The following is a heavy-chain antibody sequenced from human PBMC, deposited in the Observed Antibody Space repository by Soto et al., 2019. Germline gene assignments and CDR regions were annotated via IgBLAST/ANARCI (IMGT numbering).Heavy chain of an antibody. V-gene: IGHV1-24*01. CDR2: FDPEDGET. CDR1: GYKLTELS. CDR3: ATVSYITSYGMDV. Sequence: DSVKVSCKVSGYKLTELSMHRVLQAPGKGLEWMGGFDPEDGETIYAQKFKGRVTMTEDTSTDTAYMELSSMRSEDTAVYYCATVSYITSYGMDVWGQGTTVTVSS. J-gene: IGHJ6*02. D-gene: IGHD1-26*01.